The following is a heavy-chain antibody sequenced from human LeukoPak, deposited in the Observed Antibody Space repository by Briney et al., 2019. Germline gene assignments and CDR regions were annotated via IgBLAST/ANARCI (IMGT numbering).Heavy chain of an antibody. V-gene: IGHV4-4*07. CDR1: GGSISSYY. J-gene: IGHJ6*03. D-gene: IGHD1-1*01. Sequence: SETLSLTCTVSGGSISSYYWSWTRQPAGKGLEWSGRIYISGSTNYNPSLKSRVNMSVDTSKNQFSLKLSSVTAADRAVYYCARDLVLAHDHGGYYFYYMDVWGKGTTVTISS. CDR3: ARDLVLAHDHGGYYFYYMDV. CDR2: IYISGST.